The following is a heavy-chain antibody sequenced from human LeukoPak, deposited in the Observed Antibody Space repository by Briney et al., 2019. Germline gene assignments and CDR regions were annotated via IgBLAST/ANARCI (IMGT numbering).Heavy chain of an antibody. Sequence: PGGSLRLSCAASGFTFDDYAMHWVRQAPGKGLEWVSGISWNSGSIGYADSVKGRFTISRDNAKNSLYLQMNSLRAEDTAVYYCASPSYSSSWLPFDYWGQGTLVTVSS. J-gene: IGHJ4*02. CDR2: ISWNSGSI. D-gene: IGHD6-13*01. V-gene: IGHV3-9*01. CDR3: ASPSYSSSWLPFDY. CDR1: GFTFDDYA.